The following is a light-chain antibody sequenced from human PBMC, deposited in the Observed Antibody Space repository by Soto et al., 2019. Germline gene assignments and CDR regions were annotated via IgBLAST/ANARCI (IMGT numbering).Light chain of an antibody. J-gene: IGKJ3*01. CDR2: DAS. V-gene: IGKV1-33*01. Sequence: DIQMTQSPSYLSASVGDRVTLTCQASQDISSSLNWYQQKPGKAPKLLIYDASHLEIGVPSRFSGSGSGTDFTFTISSRQPEDFATYYCQQHDSLPPTFGPGTKVDIK. CDR1: QDISSS. CDR3: QQHDSLPPT.